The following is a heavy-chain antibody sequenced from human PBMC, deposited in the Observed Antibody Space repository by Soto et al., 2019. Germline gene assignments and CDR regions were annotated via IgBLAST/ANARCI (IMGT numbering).Heavy chain of an antibody. J-gene: IGHJ4*02. V-gene: IGHV3-30*18. CDR2: ISYDGSNK. Sequence: GGSLRLSCAASGFTFSSYGMHWVRQAPGKGLEWVAVISYDGSNKYYADSVKGRFTISRDNSKNTLYLQMNSLRAEDTAVYYCAKETPDDYSNPTQIDYWGQGTLVTVSS. CDR3: AKETPDDYSNPTQIDY. D-gene: IGHD4-4*01. CDR1: GFTFSSYG.